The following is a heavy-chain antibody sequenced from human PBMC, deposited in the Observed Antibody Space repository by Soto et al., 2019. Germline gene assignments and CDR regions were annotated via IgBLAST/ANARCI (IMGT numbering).Heavy chain of an antibody. CDR1: GFTFSSYG. CDR3: ARDPAPAQRPGYRRALRYGMDV. Sequence: GGSLRLSCAASGFTFSSYGMHWVRQAPGKGLEWVAVIWYDGSNKYYADSVKGRFTISRDNSKNTLYLQMNSLRAEDTAVYYCARDPAPAQRPGYRRALRYGMDVWGQGTTVTVSS. CDR2: IWYDGSNK. D-gene: IGHD6-13*01. J-gene: IGHJ6*02. V-gene: IGHV3-33*01.